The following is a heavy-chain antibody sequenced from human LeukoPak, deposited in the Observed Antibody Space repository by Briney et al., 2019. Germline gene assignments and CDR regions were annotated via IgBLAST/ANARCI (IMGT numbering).Heavy chain of an antibody. CDR3: ANAYCGGDCYFLWY. J-gene: IGHJ4*02. V-gene: IGHV3-30*02. Sequence: GGSLRLSCVASGFTFSSYGMHWVRQAPGKGLEWVAFIRYDGSNKYYADSVKGRFTISRDNSKNTLYLQMNSLRAEDTAVYYCANAYCGGDCYFLWYWGQGTLVTVSS. CDR1: GFTFSSYG. D-gene: IGHD2-21*01. CDR2: IRYDGSNK.